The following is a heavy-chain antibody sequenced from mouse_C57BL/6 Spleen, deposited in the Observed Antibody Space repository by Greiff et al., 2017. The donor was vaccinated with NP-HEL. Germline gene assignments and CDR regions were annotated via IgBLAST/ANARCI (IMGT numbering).Heavy chain of an antibody. D-gene: IGHD1-1*01. J-gene: IGHJ2*01. CDR3: TRLLYYYGSSYGYFDY. V-gene: IGHV1-15*01. CDR1: GYTFTDYE. Sequence: VQLQQSGAELVRPGASVTLSCKASGYTFTDYEMHWVKQTPVHGLEWIGAIDPATGGTAYNQKFKGKAILTADKSSSTAYMELRSLTSEDSAVYYCTRLLYYYGSSYGYFDYWGQGTTLTVSS. CDR2: IDPATGGT.